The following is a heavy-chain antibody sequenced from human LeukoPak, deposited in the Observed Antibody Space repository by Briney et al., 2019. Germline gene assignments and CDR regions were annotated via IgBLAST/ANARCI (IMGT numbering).Heavy chain of an antibody. CDR1: GITFSDYY. CDR2: ISSSGTTI. J-gene: IGHJ3*02. CDR3: ARGWDVLRFLEWLEAVDAFDI. V-gene: IGHV3-11*01. Sequence: PGGSLKLSCAASGITFSDYYMSWIRQAPGKGLEWVSYISSSGTTIYYADSVKGRFTISRDNAKNSLYLQMNSLRAEDTAVYYCARGWDVLRFLEWLEAVDAFDIWGQGTMATVSS. D-gene: IGHD3-3*01.